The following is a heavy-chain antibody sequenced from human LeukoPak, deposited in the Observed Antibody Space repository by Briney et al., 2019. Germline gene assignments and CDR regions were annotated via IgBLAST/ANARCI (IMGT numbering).Heavy chain of an antibody. V-gene: IGHV3-48*04. D-gene: IGHD3-10*01. CDR3: ATALFGEPLDFDY. J-gene: IGHJ4*02. CDR2: ISSSTSII. Sequence: GGSLRLSCAASGFTFSNYNMKWVRQAPGKGLEWVSYISSSTSIIYYADSVKGRFTISRDNAKNSLYLQMNSLRAEDTAVYYCATALFGEPLDFDYWGQGTLVTVSS. CDR1: GFTFSNYN.